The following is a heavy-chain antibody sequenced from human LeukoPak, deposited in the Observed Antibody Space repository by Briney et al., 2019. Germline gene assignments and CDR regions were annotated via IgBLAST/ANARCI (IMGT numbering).Heavy chain of an antibody. CDR2: ITYDGSNK. CDR3: AKDPNSERIDY. J-gene: IGHJ4*02. V-gene: IGHV3-30-3*01. CDR1: RFTFRSYA. Sequence: GGSLRLSCAASRFTFRSYAVHWVRQAPGKGLEWVAVITYDGSNKYYADSVKGRFTASRDNSKNTLYLQMNSLRAEDTAVYYCAKDPNSERIDYWGQGTLVTVSS. D-gene: IGHD3-10*01.